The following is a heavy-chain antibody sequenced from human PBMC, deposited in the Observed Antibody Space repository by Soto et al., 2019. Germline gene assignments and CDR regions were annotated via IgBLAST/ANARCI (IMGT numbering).Heavy chain of an antibody. V-gene: IGHV1-46*01. CDR2: INPSGGGT. J-gene: IGHJ4*02. Sequence: QVQLVQSGAEVKKPGASVMVSCKASGYTFSNFHMHWARQAPGQGLEWMGIINPSGGGTNYAQKFQDRVTMTSDTSTSTFYMGLSSLRSDDTAVYYCARVPTMTTLGLLSFDIWGQGTLVTVSS. CDR3: ARVPTMTTLGLLSFDI. CDR1: GYTFSNFH. D-gene: IGHD4-17*01.